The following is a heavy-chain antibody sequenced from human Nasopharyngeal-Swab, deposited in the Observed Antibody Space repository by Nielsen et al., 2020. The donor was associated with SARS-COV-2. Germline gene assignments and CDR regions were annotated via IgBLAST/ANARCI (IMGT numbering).Heavy chain of an antibody. Sequence: GESLKISCTASGYTFSSYWLHWVRQVPGKGLVWVSRINIDGSVTDYADSVKGRFTISRDNSKNTLYLQMHSLRAEDTAVYYCARDFFAEEIAAWFDPWGQGTLVTVSS. CDR2: INIDGSVT. V-gene: IGHV3-74*01. D-gene: IGHD6-13*01. CDR3: ARDFFAEEIAAWFDP. CDR1: GYTFSSYW. J-gene: IGHJ5*02.